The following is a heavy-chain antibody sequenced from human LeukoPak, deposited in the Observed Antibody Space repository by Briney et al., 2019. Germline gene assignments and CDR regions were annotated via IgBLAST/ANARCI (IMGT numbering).Heavy chain of an antibody. Sequence: GGSLRLSCAASGFTFSSYAMSWVRQAPGKGLEWVSAISGSGGSTYYADSVKGRFTISRDNSKNTLYLQMNSLRAEDTAVYYCARDLSSSGWYGVYFDYWGQGTLVTVSS. J-gene: IGHJ4*02. CDR2: ISGSGGST. CDR1: GFTFSSYA. CDR3: ARDLSSSGWYGVYFDY. D-gene: IGHD6-19*01. V-gene: IGHV3-23*01.